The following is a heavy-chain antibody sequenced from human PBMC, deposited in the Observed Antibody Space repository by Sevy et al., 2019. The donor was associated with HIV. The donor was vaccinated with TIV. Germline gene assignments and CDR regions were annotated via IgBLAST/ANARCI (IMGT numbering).Heavy chain of an antibody. J-gene: IGHJ4*02. CDR1: GFTLSSYW. CDR2: IKQDGSDK. V-gene: IGHV3-7*01. CDR3: XXXXXXXXXXXXPRYRFDS. Sequence: GGSLRLSCVASGFTLSSYWMSWVRQVPGQGLEWVADIKQDGSDKNYLDSVKGRFTISRDNAKKSLYLQMNNLRVDDXXXXXXXXXXXXXXXXXXPRYRFDSWGQGTLLTVSS. D-gene: IGHD1-26*01.